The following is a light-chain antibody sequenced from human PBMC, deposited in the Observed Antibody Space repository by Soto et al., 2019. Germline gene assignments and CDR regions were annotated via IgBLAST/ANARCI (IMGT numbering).Light chain of an antibody. CDR3: QQYKSHRRT. Sequence: GAIVTITCRASQSISSWLAWYQQKPGKAPKLLINKASSLESGVPSRFSGSGSGTEFTLTISSLQPDDFATYYCQQYKSHRRTFGQGTKVDIK. J-gene: IGKJ1*01. CDR2: KAS. V-gene: IGKV1-5*03. CDR1: QSISSW.